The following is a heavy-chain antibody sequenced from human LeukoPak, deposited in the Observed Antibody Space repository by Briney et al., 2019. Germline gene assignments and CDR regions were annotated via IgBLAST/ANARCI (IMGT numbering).Heavy chain of an antibody. CDR3: ARGPYDYVWGSYRRDYFDY. V-gene: IGHV3-11*04. J-gene: IGHJ4*02. CDR2: ISSSAATI. D-gene: IGHD3-16*02. CDR1: GFTFSDYY. Sequence: GGSLRLSCAASGFTFSDYYMSWIREAPGMGLEWVSYISSSAATIYYADSVKGRFTISRDNAKKSLYLQMNSLRAEDTAVYYCARGPYDYVWGSYRRDYFDYWGQGTRVTVSS.